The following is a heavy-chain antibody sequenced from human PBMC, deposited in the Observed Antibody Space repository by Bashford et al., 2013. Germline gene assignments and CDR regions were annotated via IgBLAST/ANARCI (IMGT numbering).Heavy chain of an antibody. J-gene: IGHJ4*02. Sequence: VRQAPGKGLEWVSTITGSGDATYYADSVKGRFTVSRDNSKSTLYLEMNSLRADDTAVYYCAKDPSFAVFWFGEDWGQGTLVTVSS. CDR2: ITGSGDAT. CDR3: AKDPSFAVFWFGED. D-gene: IGHD3-10*01. V-gene: IGHV3-23*01.